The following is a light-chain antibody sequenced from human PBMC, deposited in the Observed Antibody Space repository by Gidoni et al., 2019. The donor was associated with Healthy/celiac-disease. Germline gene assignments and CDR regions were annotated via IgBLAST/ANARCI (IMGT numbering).Light chain of an antibody. CDR3: QQYNNWPLT. CDR1: QSVSSN. V-gene: IGKV3-15*01. CDR2: GAS. Sequence: EIVMSQSPAPLSVSPGERATLSCRASQSVSSNLAWYQQKPGQAPRLLIYGASTRPTGIPARFSGSGSGTEFTLTISSLQSEDFAVYYCQQYNNWPLTFGGGTKVEIK. J-gene: IGKJ4*01.